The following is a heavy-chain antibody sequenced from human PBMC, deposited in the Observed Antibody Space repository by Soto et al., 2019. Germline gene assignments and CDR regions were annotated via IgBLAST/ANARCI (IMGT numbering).Heavy chain of an antibody. Sequence: GGSLRLSCAASGFTLSSYEMNWVRQAPGKGLEWVSYISSSGSIMYYADSVKGRFTISRDNAKNSLYLQMNSLRAEDTAVYYCARFAIAAAGPPFTEYFQHWGQGT. CDR1: GFTLSSYE. CDR2: ISSSGSIM. V-gene: IGHV3-48*03. D-gene: IGHD6-13*01. J-gene: IGHJ1*01. CDR3: ARFAIAAAGPPFTEYFQH.